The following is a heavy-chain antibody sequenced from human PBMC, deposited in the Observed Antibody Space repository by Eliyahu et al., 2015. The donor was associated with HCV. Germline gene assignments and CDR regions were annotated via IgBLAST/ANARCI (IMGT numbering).Heavy chain of an antibody. CDR3: ASGGGGIAVTGTGGWFDP. D-gene: IGHD6-19*01. CDR1: GGSITTYY. V-gene: IGHV4-59*01. Sequence: QVQLQESGPGLVKPSETLSVTCTVSGGSITTYYXSWIRQPPGKGLEWIGYIHYSGSPNYNPSLKSRVTISVDTSKNQFSLNLTSVTAADTAVYYCASGGGGIAVTGTGGWFDPWGQGTLVTVSS. CDR2: IHYSGSP. J-gene: IGHJ5*02.